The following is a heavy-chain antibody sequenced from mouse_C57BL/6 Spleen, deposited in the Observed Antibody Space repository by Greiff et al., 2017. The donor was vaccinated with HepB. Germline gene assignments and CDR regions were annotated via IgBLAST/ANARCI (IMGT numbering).Heavy chain of an antibody. V-gene: IGHV1-22*01. CDR1: GYTFTDYN. CDR3: AKDYYGSSYEYYFDY. CDR2: INPNNGGT. J-gene: IGHJ2*01. D-gene: IGHD1-1*01. Sequence: EVKLVESGPELVKPGASVKMSCKASGYTFTDYNMHWVKQSHGKSLEWIGYINPNNGGTSYNQKFKGKATLTVNKSSSTAYMELRSLTSEDSAVYYCAKDYYGSSYEYYFDYWGQGTTLTVSS.